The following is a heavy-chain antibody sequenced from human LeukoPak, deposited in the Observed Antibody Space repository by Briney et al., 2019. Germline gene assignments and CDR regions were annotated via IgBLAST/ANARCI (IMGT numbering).Heavy chain of an antibody. V-gene: IGHV3-48*02. J-gene: IGHJ4*02. Sequence: SGGSLRLSCEGSGFPFGSYVMSWVRQAPGKGLEWIAYINHNAEMIFYPDFVKGRFTISRDNPKKSLYLQMNALRYEDTAIYYCARDHDWAFDLWGQGTLVTVSS. D-gene: IGHD3-9*01. CDR3: ARDHDWAFDL. CDR2: INHNAEMI. CDR1: GFPFGSYV.